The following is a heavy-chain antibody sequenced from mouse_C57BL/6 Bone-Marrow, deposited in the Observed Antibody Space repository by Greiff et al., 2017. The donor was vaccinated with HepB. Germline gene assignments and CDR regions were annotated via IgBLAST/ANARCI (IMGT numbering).Heavy chain of an antibody. V-gene: IGHV5-6*01. CDR2: ISSGGSYT. CDR3: ARRSITTVVALYYAMDY. J-gene: IGHJ4*01. D-gene: IGHD1-1*01. Sequence: EVQVVESGGDLVKPGGSLKLSCAASGFTFSSYGMSWVRQTPDQRLEWVATISSGGSYTYNPDSEKGRFTISSDNAKNTLYLQMSSLKSEDTAMYYCARRSITTVVALYYAMDYWGQGTSVTVSS. CDR1: GFTFSSYG.